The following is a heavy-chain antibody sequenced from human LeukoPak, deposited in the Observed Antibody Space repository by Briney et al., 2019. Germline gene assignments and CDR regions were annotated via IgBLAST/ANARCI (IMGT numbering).Heavy chain of an antibody. J-gene: IGHJ4*02. D-gene: IGHD3-22*01. CDR2: IHYSGST. CDR3: ARHSYYYDSSDSYYYFDY. V-gene: IGHV4-39*01. Sequence: SDTLSLTCTVSGGSISSNNYNWGWIRQPPGKGLEWIGSIHYSGSTHSNPSLKSRVTISVDTSKNQFSLRLTSVTAADTAVYYCARHSYYYDSSDSYYYFDYWGQGTLVTVSS. CDR1: GGSISSNNYN.